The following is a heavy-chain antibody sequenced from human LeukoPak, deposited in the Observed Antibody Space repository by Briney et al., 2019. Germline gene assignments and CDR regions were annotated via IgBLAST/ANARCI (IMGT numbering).Heavy chain of an antibody. CDR1: GFTFSSYS. CDR2: ISTTSRTI. Sequence: GGSLRLSCAASGFTFSSYSMNWVRQAPGKGLEWVSYISTTSRTIHYADSVKGRFTISRDNAKNSLYLQMNSLRAEDTAVYYCARAGHADSFGYWGQGTLVTVSS. CDR3: ARAGHADSFGY. J-gene: IGHJ4*02. V-gene: IGHV3-48*01. D-gene: IGHD3-3*01.